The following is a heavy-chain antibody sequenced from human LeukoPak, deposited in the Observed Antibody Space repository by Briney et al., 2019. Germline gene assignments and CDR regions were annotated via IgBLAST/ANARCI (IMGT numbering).Heavy chain of an antibody. Sequence: SETLSLTCTVSGGSISSYYWSWIRQPPGKGLEWIGDIYYSGSTNYNPSLKSRVTISVDTSKNQFSLKLSSVTAADTAVYYCARGRVVVPAAPPSYYYYYMDVWGKGTTVTVSS. J-gene: IGHJ6*03. CDR1: GGSISSYY. CDR2: IYYSGST. V-gene: IGHV4-59*01. D-gene: IGHD2-2*01. CDR3: ARGRVVVPAAPPSYYYYYMDV.